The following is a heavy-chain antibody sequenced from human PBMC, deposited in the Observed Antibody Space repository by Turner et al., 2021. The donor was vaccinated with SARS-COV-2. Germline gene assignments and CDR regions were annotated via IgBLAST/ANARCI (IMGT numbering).Heavy chain of an antibody. Sequence: EVKLLESGGGLVQPGGSLSLSCAASGFTFRRYAMSGVRQAPGKGLEWVSAISGSGVRTYYADSVKGRFTISRDNSKNTLYLQMNSLRAEDTAVYYCAKTHGAAAGTFDYWGQGTLVTVSS. D-gene: IGHD6-13*01. CDR3: AKTHGAAAGTFDY. CDR1: GFTFRRYA. V-gene: IGHV3-23*01. J-gene: IGHJ4*02. CDR2: ISGSGVRT.